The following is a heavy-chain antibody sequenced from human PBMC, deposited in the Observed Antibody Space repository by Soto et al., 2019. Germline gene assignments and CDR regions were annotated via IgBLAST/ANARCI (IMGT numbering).Heavy chain of an antibody. D-gene: IGHD6-13*01. Sequence: SVKVSCKASGYSFSSHAITWVRQAPGQGLEWMGGIIPVFGTPSYARKFQGRVTISADKSTNTSYLELRSLRSEDTAVYYCARGGALSTSWYWGDGLDSWGQGTQVTVS. CDR1: GYSFSSHA. CDR3: ARGGALSTSWYWGDGLDS. V-gene: IGHV1-69*06. J-gene: IGHJ4*02. CDR2: IIPVFGTP.